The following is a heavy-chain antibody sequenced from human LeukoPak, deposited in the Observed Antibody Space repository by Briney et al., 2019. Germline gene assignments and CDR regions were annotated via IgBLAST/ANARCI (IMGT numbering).Heavy chain of an antibody. CDR3: AHKFLLYDGSGYLRFWFDP. D-gene: IGHD3-22*01. Sequence: NGSGPTLVNPTQTLTLTCTFSGFSLSTPGVGVGWIRQPPGKALEWLALIYWDDDKRYGPSLKSRLTITKDTSKNQVVLTMTNMDPVDTATHYCAHKFLLYDGSGYLRFWFDPWGQGTLVTVSS. CDR1: GFSLSTPGVG. J-gene: IGHJ5*02. CDR2: IYWDDDK. V-gene: IGHV2-5*05.